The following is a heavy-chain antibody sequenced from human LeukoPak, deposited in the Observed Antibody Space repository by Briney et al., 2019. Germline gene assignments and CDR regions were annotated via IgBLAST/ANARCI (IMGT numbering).Heavy chain of an antibody. D-gene: IGHD5-24*01. CDR3: AKDAGDGYTKDS. CDR2: IRYTGRNK. CDR1: GVTFSNYG. V-gene: IGHV3-30*02. J-gene: IGHJ4*02. Sequence: GGSLRLSCAASGVTFSNYGMNWVREAPGKGLDWVTFIRYTGRNKSYSDSVKGRFTIYRDNSKNTLYLQMDSLRAEDTAVYYCAKDAGDGYTKDSWGQGTLVTVSS.